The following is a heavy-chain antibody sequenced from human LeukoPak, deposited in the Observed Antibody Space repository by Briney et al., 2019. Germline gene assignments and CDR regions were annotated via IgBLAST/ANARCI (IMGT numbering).Heavy chain of an antibody. Sequence: VASVKVSFKTSGGTFIIHVISWVRQAPGQGLEWMGGIIPIFGTANYTQKFQGRVTITADKFTTKVYMELSSLRSDDTAIYFCARVNGYCSSISCFLDYWGQGTLVTVSS. D-gene: IGHD2-2*01. V-gene: IGHV1-69*06. J-gene: IGHJ4*02. CDR3: ARVNGYCSSISCFLDY. CDR2: IIPIFGTA. CDR1: GGTFIIHV.